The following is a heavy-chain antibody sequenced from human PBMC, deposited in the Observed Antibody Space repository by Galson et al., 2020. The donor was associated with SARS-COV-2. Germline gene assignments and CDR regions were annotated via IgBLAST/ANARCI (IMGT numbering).Heavy chain of an antibody. V-gene: IGHV4-39*07. CDR1: GGPISSSSYY. CDR2: IYYSGNT. D-gene: IGHD2-2*01. J-gene: IGHJ4*02. Sequence: SETLSLTCTVSGGPISSSSYYWGWIRQPPGKGLEWIGNIYYSGNTYYNPSLKSRVTISVDTSKNQFSLTLSSVTAADTAVYYCAREGAVVVVPAASFGHWGQGTLVTVSS. CDR3: AREGAVVVVPAASFGH.